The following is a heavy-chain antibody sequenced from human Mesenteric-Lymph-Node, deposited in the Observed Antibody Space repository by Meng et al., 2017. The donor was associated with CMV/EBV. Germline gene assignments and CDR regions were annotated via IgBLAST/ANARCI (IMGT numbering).Heavy chain of an antibody. D-gene: IGHD5-18*01. CDR2: INPNSGGT. V-gene: IGHV1-2*02. Sequence: ASVKVSCKASGGTFSSYAISWVRQAPGQGLEWMGWINPNSGGTNYAQKFQGRVTMTRDTSISTAYMELSRLRSDDTAVYYCARDRGGSGYGYDVWGQGTTVTVSS. CDR1: GGTFSSYA. J-gene: IGHJ6*02. CDR3: ARDRGGSGYGYDV.